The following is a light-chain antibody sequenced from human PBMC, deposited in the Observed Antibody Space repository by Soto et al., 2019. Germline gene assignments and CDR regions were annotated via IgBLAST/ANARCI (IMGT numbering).Light chain of an antibody. CDR1: QSISSW. CDR3: QQYNSYADT. CDR2: DAS. Sequence: IQMTQSPSTLSASVGDRVTITCRASQSISSWLAWYQQKPGKAPKLLIYDASSLESGVPSRFGGSGSGTEFTLTISSLQPDDFATYYCQQYNSYADTFGGGTKV. V-gene: IGKV1-5*01. J-gene: IGKJ4*01.